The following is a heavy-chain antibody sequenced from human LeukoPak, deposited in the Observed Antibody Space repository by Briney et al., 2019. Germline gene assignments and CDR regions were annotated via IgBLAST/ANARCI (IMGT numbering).Heavy chain of an antibody. V-gene: IGHV3-11*01. CDR3: ARARTHYYDSSGLH. Sequence: GGSLRLSCAASGFTFSDYYMSWVRQAPGKGLEWVSYISGSGSTIYYTDSVKGRFTISRDNAKNSLYLQMNSLRAEDTAVYYCARARTHYYDSSGLHWGQGTLVTVSS. D-gene: IGHD3-22*01. CDR2: ISGSGSTI. J-gene: IGHJ4*02. CDR1: GFTFSDYY.